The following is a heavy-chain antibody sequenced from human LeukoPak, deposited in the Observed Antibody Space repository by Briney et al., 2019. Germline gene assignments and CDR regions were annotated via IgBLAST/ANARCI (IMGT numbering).Heavy chain of an antibody. D-gene: IGHD6-13*01. CDR1: GFTFSSYA. CDR2: ISGSGGST. Sequence: GGSLRLSCAASGFTFSSYAMSWVRQAPGKGLEGVSAISGSGGSTYYADSVKGRFTISRDNSKNTLYLQMNSLRAEDTAVYYCAKDRYSSSWYSYWGQGTLVTVSS. J-gene: IGHJ4*02. CDR3: AKDRYSSSWYSY. V-gene: IGHV3-23*01.